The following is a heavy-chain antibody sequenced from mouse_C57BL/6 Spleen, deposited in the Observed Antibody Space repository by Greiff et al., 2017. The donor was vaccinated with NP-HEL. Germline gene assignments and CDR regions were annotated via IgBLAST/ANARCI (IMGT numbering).Heavy chain of an antibody. CDR2: INPNNGGT. D-gene: IGHD3-1*01. Sequence: EVKLVESGPELVKPGASVKIPCKASGYTFTDYNMDWVKQSHGKSLEWIGDINPNNGGTIYNQKFKGKATLTVDKSSSTAYRELRSLTSEDTAVYYCARRAYFDVWGTGTTVTVSS. CDR1: GYTFTDYN. V-gene: IGHV1-18*01. CDR3: ARRAYFDV. J-gene: IGHJ1*03.